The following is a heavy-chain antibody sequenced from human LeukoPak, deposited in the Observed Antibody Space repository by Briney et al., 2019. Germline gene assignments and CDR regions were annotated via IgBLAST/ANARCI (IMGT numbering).Heavy chain of an antibody. J-gene: IGHJ4*02. Sequence: ASVKVSCKASGGTFSSYAISWVRQAPGQGLEWMGRINPNSGGTNYAQKFQGRVTMTRDTSISTAYMELSRLRSDDTAVYYCARARSTKGWDYWGQGTLVTVSS. CDR3: ARARSTKGWDY. CDR1: GGTFSSYA. V-gene: IGHV1-2*06. CDR2: INPNSGGT. D-gene: IGHD6-19*01.